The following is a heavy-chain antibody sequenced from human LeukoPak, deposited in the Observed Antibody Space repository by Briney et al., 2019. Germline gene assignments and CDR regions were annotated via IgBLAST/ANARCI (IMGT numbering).Heavy chain of an antibody. CDR2: INPNSGGT. CDR3: ARTYKVGATTFDY. Sequence: ASVKVSCKASGYTFTGYYMHWVRQAPGQGFEWMGWINPNSGGTNYAQKFQGRVTMTRDTSISTAYMELSRLRSDDTAVYYCARTYKVGATTFDYWGQGTLVTVSS. J-gene: IGHJ4*02. CDR1: GYTFTGYY. D-gene: IGHD1-26*01. V-gene: IGHV1-2*02.